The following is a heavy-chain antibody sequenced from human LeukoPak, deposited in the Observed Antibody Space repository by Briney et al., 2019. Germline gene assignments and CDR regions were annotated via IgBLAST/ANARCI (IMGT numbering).Heavy chain of an antibody. V-gene: IGHV3-33*01. D-gene: IGHD1-14*01. CDR3: TRYNNDHFDY. CDR2: IAYDGSRA. CDR1: GFTFGGYG. Sequence: GGSLRLSCAGSGFTFGGYGMYWFRQTPGEGLEWVAVIAYDGSRAFYADSVKGRFTISRDNSKNTMSVQMDGLRAEDTAVYYCTRYNNDHFDYWGQGTLVTVSS. J-gene: IGHJ4*02.